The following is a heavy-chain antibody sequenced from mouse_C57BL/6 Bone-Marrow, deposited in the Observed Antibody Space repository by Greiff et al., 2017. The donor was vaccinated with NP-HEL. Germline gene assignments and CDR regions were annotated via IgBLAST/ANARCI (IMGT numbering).Heavy chain of an antibody. CDR2: IDPENGDT. CDR3: TPITTVVDWYFDV. Sequence: EVQLQQSGAELVRPGASVKLSCTASGFNIKDDYMHWVKQRPEQGVEWIGWIDPENGDTEYASKFQGKATITADTSSNTAYLQLSSLTSEDTAVYYCTPITTVVDWYFDVWGTGTTVTVSS. J-gene: IGHJ1*03. D-gene: IGHD1-1*01. CDR1: GFNIKDDY. V-gene: IGHV14-4*01.